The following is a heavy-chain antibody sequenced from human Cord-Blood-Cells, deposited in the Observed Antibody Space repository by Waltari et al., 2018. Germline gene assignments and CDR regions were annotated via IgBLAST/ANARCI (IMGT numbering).Heavy chain of an antibody. CDR3: ARPRGGEDY. J-gene: IGHJ4*02. V-gene: IGHV3-7*01. Sequence: EVQLLESGGGLVQPGGSLRLSCEAPGFTFSSYWLCWVLPAPGKGLEWVANIKQDGSEKYYVDSVKGRFTISRDNAKNSLYLQMNSLRAEDTAVYYCARPRGGEDYWGQGTLVTVSS. CDR1: GFTFSSYW. D-gene: IGHD3-16*01. CDR2: IKQDGSEK.